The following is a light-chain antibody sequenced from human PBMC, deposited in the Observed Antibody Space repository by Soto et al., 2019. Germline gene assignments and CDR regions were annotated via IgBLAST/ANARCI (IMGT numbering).Light chain of an antibody. V-gene: IGLV2-14*01. Sequence: QSVLTQPASVSGSPGQSITISCTGTSSDVGGYDYGSWYQQYAGKAPKLTIYNVRNRPSGVSNRFSGSKSGNTASLTISGLQPEDEADYFCSSYTNSGTVLFGGGTKLTVL. CDR3: SSYTNSGTVL. J-gene: IGLJ2*01. CDR1: SSDVGGYDY. CDR2: NVR.